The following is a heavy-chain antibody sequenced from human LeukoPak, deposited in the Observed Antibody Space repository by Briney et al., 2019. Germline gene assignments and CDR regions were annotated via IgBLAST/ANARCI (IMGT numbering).Heavy chain of an antibody. CDR3: ARHTAVAGRRGWFDP. D-gene: IGHD6-19*01. V-gene: IGHV4-59*08. Sequence: SETLSLTCTVSGGSISSYYWSWIRQPPRKGLEWIGYIYYSGSTNYNPSLKSRVTISVDTSKNQFSLKLSSVTAADTAVYYCARHTAVAGRRGWFDPWGQGTLVTVSS. CDR2: IYYSGST. J-gene: IGHJ5*02. CDR1: GGSISSYY.